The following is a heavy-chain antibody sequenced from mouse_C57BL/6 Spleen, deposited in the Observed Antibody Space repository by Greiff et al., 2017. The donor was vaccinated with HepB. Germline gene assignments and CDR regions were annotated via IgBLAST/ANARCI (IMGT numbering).Heavy chain of an antibody. J-gene: IGHJ3*01. CDR1: GYTFTDYE. CDR2: IDPETGGT. V-gene: IGHV1-15*01. Sequence: SGAELVRPGASVTLSCKASGYTFTDYEMHWVKQTPVHGLEWIGAIDPETGGTAYNQKFKGKAILTADKSSSTAYMELRSLTSEDSAVYYGTGGLAYWGQGTLVTVSA. D-gene: IGHD1-1*02. CDR3: TGGLAY.